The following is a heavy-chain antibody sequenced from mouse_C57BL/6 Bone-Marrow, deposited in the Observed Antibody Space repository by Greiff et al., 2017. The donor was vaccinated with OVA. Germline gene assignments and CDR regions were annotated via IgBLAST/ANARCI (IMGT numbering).Heavy chain of an antibody. CDR1: GFTFSDYG. D-gene: IGHD1-1*02. CDR2: ISCGSSPI. Sequence: EVQRVESGGGLVKPGGSLKLSCAASGFTFSDYGMHWVRQAPEKGLEWVAYISCGSSPIYSADTVKGRFTITRDNAKNTLFLQMTSLRSEDAAMDYCAREELVYWGQGTLVTVTA. J-gene: IGHJ3*01. V-gene: IGHV5-17*01. CDR3: AREELVY.